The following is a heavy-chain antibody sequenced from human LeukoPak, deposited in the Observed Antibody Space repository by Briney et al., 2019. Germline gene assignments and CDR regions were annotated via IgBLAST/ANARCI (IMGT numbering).Heavy chain of an antibody. CDR3: ARDGHYDILTGYFQD. V-gene: IGHV3-9*01. CDR2: ISWNSGSI. CDR1: GFTFDDYA. Sequence: GGSLRLSCAASGFTFDDYAMHWVRQAPGKGLEWVSGISWNSGSIGYADSVKGRFTISRDNAKNSLYLQMNSLRAEDTAVYYCARDGHYDILTGYFQDWGQGTLVTVSS. J-gene: IGHJ1*01. D-gene: IGHD3-9*01.